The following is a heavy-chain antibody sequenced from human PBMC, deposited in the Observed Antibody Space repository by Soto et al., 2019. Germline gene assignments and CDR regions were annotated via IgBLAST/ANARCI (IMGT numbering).Heavy chain of an antibody. CDR1: GFRFMDYY. D-gene: IGHD3-10*01. V-gene: IGHV3-11*06. Sequence: GGSLRLFCEASGFRFMDYYMGWIRQGPGKRLEWISYISVTSDVTKYADSAKGRFTISRDNAANFVFLHMNSLRDEDTAVYYCARSLRATSPLSYWGQGTQVTVSS. J-gene: IGHJ4*02. CDR2: ISVTSDVT. CDR3: ARSLRATSPLSY.